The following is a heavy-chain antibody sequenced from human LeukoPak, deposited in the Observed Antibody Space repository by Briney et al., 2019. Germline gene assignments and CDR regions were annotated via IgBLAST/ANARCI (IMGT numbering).Heavy chain of an antibody. CDR3: AKDESVVGVNYFAS. Sequence: PGGSLRLSCAASGFTFSITAMTWVRQTPGKGLEWLSYISDSGGTMYYADSVEGRFTVSRDNSKDTLYLQMDSLRGEDTALYYCAKDESVVGVNYFASWGEGTLVTVSS. V-gene: IGHV3-23*01. CDR2: ISDSGGTM. J-gene: IGHJ4*02. CDR1: GFTFSITA. D-gene: IGHD3-10*01.